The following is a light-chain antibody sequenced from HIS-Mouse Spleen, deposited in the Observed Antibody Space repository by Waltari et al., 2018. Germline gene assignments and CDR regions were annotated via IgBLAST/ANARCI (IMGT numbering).Light chain of an antibody. CDR3: CSYAGSSTLNVV. CDR2: EGS. V-gene: IGLV2-23*01. J-gene: IGLJ2*01. Sequence: QSALTQPASVSGSPGQSITISCTGTSSDVGSYNLVSWYQQQPGKAPKLMIYEGSKRPSGVSNRFSGSKSGNTASLTISGLQAEDEADYYCCSYAGSSTLNVVFGGGTKLTVL. CDR1: SSDVGSYNL.